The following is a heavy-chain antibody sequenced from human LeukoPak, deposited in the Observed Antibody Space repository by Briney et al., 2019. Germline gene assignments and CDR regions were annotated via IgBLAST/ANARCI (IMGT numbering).Heavy chain of an antibody. J-gene: IGHJ6*02. CDR1: GYTFTSYD. CDR2: MNPNSGNT. CDR3: ARGRGSGWFGYYYYGMDV. D-gene: IGHD6-19*01. Sequence: ASVKVSCKASGYTFTSYDINWVRQATGQGLEWMGWMNPNSGNTGYAQKLQGRVTMTRNTSISTAYMDLSSLRSEDTAVYYCARGRGSGWFGYYYYGMDVWGQGTTVTVSS. V-gene: IGHV1-8*01.